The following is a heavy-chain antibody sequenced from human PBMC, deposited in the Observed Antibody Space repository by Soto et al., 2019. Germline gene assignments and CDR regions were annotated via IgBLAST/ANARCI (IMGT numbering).Heavy chain of an antibody. CDR1: GGTFSSYA. CDR2: IIPIFGTA. CDR3: ASCGGACHRAPGYSQH. Sequence: SVKVSCKASGGTFSSYAISWVRQAPGQGLEWMGGIIPIFGTANYAQKFQGRVTITADESTSTAYMELSSLRSEDTAVYYCASCGGACHRAPGYSQHGGQGTLVPVSS. V-gene: IGHV1-69*13. J-gene: IGHJ1*01. D-gene: IGHD2-21*02.